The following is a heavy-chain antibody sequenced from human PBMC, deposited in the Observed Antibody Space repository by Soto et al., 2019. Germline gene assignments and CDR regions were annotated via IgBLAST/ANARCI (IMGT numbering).Heavy chain of an antibody. CDR3: AKEYSSVSRGSFDY. CDR1: GFTFTNYA. V-gene: IGHV3-23*01. Sequence: EVHLLEFGGGLVQPGGSLRLSCAASGFTFTNYAMNWVRQAPGKGLEWVSGITGGGGRTFYADSVKGRFTISRDNSKNTWYLQMNNVRAGDTAVYYCAKEYSSVSRGSFDYWGQGALVTVSS. D-gene: IGHD5-18*01. J-gene: IGHJ4*02. CDR2: ITGGGGRT.